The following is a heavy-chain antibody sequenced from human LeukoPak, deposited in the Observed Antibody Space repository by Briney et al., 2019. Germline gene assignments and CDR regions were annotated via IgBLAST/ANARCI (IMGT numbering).Heavy chain of an antibody. CDR3: ARYYYGSGSSQNWFDP. CDR1: GDSVSSNSAA. D-gene: IGHD3-10*01. J-gene: IGHJ5*02. V-gene: IGHV6-1*01. CDR2: TYYRSKWYN. Sequence: SQTLSLTCAFSGDSVSSNSAAWNWIRQSPSRGLEWLGRTYYRSKWYNDYAVSVKSRITINPDTSKNQFSLQLNSVTPEDTAVYYCARYYYGSGSSQNWFDPWGQGTLVTVSS.